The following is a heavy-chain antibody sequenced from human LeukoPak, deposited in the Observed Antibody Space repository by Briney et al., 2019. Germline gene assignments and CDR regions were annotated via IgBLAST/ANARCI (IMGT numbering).Heavy chain of an antibody. CDR1: GFTFSSYW. CDR2: IKQDGSEK. J-gene: IGHJ1*01. D-gene: IGHD3-10*01. CDR3: ARVEVLLWFGESPGAEYFQH. Sequence: GGSLRLSCAASGFTFSSYWMSWVRQAPGKGLEWVANIKQDGSEKYYVDSVKGRFTISRDNAKNSLYLQMNSLRAEDTAVYYCARVEVLLWFGESPGAEYFQHWGQGTLVTVSS. V-gene: IGHV3-7*01.